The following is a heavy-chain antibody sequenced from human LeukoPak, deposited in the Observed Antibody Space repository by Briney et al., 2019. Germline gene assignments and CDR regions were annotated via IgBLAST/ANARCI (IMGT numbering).Heavy chain of an antibody. CDR3: GTRPDEGDILSYSSCWYGNY. V-gene: IGHV1-24*01. CDR2: FDPRNVET. J-gene: IGHJ4*02. CDR1: VYALPEEF. Sequence: SVNVACKVSVYALPEEFMHWRRQAPGKGLAWMGGFDPRNVETIYQHNFQGRVTMTEDTSTETAYMELSSLRSEDTAVYYCGTRPDEGDILSYSSCWYGNYLGQGTLVSVSS. D-gene: IGHD6-13*01.